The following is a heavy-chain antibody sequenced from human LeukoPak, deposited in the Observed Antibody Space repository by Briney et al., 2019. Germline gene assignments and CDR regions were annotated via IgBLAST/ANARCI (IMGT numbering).Heavy chain of an antibody. CDR3: ARSQYYYDSSGYYGEFDY. CDR1: GGSISSSSYY. J-gene: IGHJ4*02. V-gene: IGHV4-39*01. Sequence: PSETLSLTCTVSGGSISSSSYYWGWIRQPPGKGLEWIGSIYYSGSTYYNPSLKSRVTISVDTSKNQFSLKLSSVTAADTAVYYCARSQYYYDSSGYYGEFDYWGQGTLVTVAS. D-gene: IGHD3-22*01. CDR2: IYYSGST.